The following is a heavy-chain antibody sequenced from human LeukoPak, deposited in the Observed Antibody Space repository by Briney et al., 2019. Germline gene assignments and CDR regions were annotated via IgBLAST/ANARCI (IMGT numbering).Heavy chain of an antibody. V-gene: IGHV3-48*03. J-gene: IGHJ4*02. CDR3: ARESTTLPDF. CDR1: GFAFSSYE. D-gene: IGHD1-1*01. CDR2: ISSSGSTV. Sequence: GGSLRLSCAASGFAFSSYEMNWVRQAPGKGLEWVSYISSSGSTVHYADSVKGRFTISRDNAKNSLYLQMNSLRAEDTAVYYCARESTTLPDFWGQRTLVTVSS.